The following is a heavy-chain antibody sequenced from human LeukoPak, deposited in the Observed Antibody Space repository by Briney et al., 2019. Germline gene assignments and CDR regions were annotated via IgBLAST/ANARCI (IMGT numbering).Heavy chain of an antibody. CDR1: GFTFSSYT. J-gene: IGHJ4*02. CDR2: ISPGGGPT. V-gene: IGHV3-23*01. CDR3: ARGPSGYHNT. D-gene: IGHD5-12*01. Sequence: GGSLRLSCAASGFTFSSYTMNWVRQAPGKGLEWVSGISPGGGPTYYADSVKGRFTISRDNSKNTLYLQMNSLRAEDTAVYYCARGPSGYHNTGGQGTLVTVSS.